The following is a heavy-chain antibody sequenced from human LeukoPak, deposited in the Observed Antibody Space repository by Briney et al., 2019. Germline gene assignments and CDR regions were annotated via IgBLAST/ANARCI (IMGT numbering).Heavy chain of an antibody. Sequence: SETLSLTCTVSGGSFSSYYWSWIRQPPGKGLEWIGFIYYSGGANYYPSLQSRVTISVDTSKNQFSLKLSAVTAADTAVYYCARAQYGGYYGMDVWGQGTTVTVSS. V-gene: IGHV4-59*01. CDR1: GGSFSSYY. D-gene: IGHD2-8*01. CDR3: ARAQYGGYYGMDV. J-gene: IGHJ6*02. CDR2: IYYSGGA.